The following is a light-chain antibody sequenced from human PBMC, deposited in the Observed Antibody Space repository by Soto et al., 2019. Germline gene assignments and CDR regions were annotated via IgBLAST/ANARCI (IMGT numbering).Light chain of an antibody. J-gene: IGKJ2*01. CDR2: LGS. V-gene: IGKV2-28*01. CDR3: MQATQFPPYT. Sequence: DLVMTQSPLSLPVTPGEPASISCRSSQSLLHSDGYNYLDWYLQKPGQSPRLLIYLGSNRASGVPDRFSGSGSGTDFTLKISRVEAEDVGVYYCMQATQFPPYTFGQGTKLEIK. CDR1: QSLLHSDGYNY.